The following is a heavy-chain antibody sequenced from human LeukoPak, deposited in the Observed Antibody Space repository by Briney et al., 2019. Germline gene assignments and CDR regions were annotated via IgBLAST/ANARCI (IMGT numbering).Heavy chain of an antibody. V-gene: IGHV1-24*01. Sequence: ASVKVSCKVSGYTFTKLSMHWVRQAPGKGLEWMGGFDPEDGETIFAQKFQDRVTLTEDTSIETAYMELSSLRSEDTAVYYCATGSGYFDYWGQGALVTVSS. CDR3: ATGSGYFDY. D-gene: IGHD3-22*01. J-gene: IGHJ4*02. CDR1: GYTFTKLS. CDR2: FDPEDGET.